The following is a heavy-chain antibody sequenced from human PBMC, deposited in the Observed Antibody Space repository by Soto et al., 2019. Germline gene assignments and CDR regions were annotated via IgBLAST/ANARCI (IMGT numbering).Heavy chain of an antibody. D-gene: IGHD2-15*01. Sequence: VQLQESGPGLVKPSQTLSLSCTVSGASISSDNYRWSWIRQPPGKGLEWIGYIDYSASTYYNPSLKRRVTISLDTSKSQFSLNLSSVTAADTAVYYCARVKVGGRDLDYFDYWGQGTLVTVSS. V-gene: IGHV4-30-4*01. CDR3: ARVKVGGRDLDYFDY. CDR2: IDYSAST. CDR1: GASISSDNYR. J-gene: IGHJ4*02.